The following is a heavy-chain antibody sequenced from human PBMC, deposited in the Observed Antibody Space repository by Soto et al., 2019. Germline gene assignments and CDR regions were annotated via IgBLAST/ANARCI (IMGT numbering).Heavy chain of an antibody. V-gene: IGHV4-34*01. D-gene: IGHD2-15*01. CDR2: INHSGST. CDR3: ARGLLRTSVVVVAATGPYFDY. J-gene: IGHJ4*02. Sequence: SETLSLTCAVYGGSFSGYYWSWIRQPPGKGLEWIGEINHSGSTNYNPSLRSRVTISVDTSKNQFSLKLSSVTAADTAVYYCARGLLRTSVVVVAATGPYFDYWGQGTLVTVSS. CDR1: GGSFSGYY.